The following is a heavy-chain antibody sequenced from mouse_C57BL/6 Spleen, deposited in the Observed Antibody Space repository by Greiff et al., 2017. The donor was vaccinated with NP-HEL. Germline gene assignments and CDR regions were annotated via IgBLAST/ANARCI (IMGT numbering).Heavy chain of an antibody. J-gene: IGHJ1*03. CDR3: VRSDGNSFYWYFDV. V-gene: IGHV10-3*01. Sequence: EVKLVESGGGLVQPKGSLKLSCAASGFTFNTYAMHWVRQAPGKGLEWVARIRSKSSNYATYYADSVKDRFTISRDDSQSMLYLQMNNLKTEDTAMYYCVRSDGNSFYWYFDVWGTGTTVTVSS. D-gene: IGHD2-1*01. CDR1: GFTFNTYA. CDR2: IRSKSSNYAT.